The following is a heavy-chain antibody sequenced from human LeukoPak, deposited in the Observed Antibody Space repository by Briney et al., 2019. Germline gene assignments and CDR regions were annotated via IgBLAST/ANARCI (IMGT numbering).Heavy chain of an antibody. V-gene: IGHV1-2*02. CDR1: GYTFTGYY. CDR2: INPNSGGT. Sequence: ASVKVSCKASGYTFTGYYMHWVRQAPGQGLEWMGWINPNSGGTNYAQKFQGRVTMTRDMSTSTDYMELSSLRSEDTAVYYCARDRDSGIAAAGTDWFDPWGQGTLVTVSS. CDR3: ARDRDSGIAAAGTDWFDP. D-gene: IGHD6-13*01. J-gene: IGHJ5*02.